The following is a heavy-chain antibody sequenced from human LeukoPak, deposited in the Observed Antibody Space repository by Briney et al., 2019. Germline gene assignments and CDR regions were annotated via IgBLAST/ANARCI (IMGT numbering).Heavy chain of an antibody. J-gene: IGHJ4*02. D-gene: IGHD6-13*01. Sequence: SETLSLTCAVYGGSFSGYYWSWISQPPGKGLEWIGEINHSGSTNYNTSLKSRVTISVDTSKNQFSLKLSSVTAADTAVYYCGRGLGRRSAGTGDYWGQGTLVTVSS. V-gene: IGHV4-34*01. CDR3: GRGLGRRSAGTGDY. CDR1: GGSFSGYY. CDR2: INHSGST.